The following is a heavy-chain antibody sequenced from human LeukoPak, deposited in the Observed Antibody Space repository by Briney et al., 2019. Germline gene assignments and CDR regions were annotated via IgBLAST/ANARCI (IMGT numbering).Heavy chain of an antibody. Sequence: GGSLRLSCAASGFTFSSYSMNWVRQAPGKGLEWVSAISGSGGSTYYADSVKGRFTISRDNAKNSLYLQMNSLRAEDTAVYYCARVRQDETDYWGQGTLVTVSS. CDR1: GFTFSSYS. V-gene: IGHV3-21*01. CDR3: ARVRQDETDY. D-gene: IGHD1-1*01. J-gene: IGHJ4*02. CDR2: ISGSGGST.